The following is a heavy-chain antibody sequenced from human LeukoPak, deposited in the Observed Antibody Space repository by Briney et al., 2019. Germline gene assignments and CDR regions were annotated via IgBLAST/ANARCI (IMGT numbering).Heavy chain of an antibody. J-gene: IGHJ3*02. CDR2: IYYSGST. Sequence: SETLSLTCTVSGGSISSYYWSWIRQPPGKGLEWIGYIYYSGSTNYNPSLKSRVTISVDTSKNQFSLKLSSVTAADTAVYYCARAPITMVRGVRTLFAFDIWGQGTMVTVSS. CDR3: ARAPITMVRGVRTLFAFDI. D-gene: IGHD3-10*01. V-gene: IGHV4-59*08. CDR1: GGSISSYY.